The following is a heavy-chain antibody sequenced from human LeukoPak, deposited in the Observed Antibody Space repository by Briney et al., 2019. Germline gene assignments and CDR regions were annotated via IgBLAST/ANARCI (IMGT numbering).Heavy chain of an antibody. J-gene: IGHJ4*02. Sequence: GGSLRLSCGASGFTFSSYGMHWVRQAPGKGLEWVAFIRYDGSNKYYADSVKGRFTISRDNSKNTLYLQVNSLRDDDTAIYYCARDQGGSGYVGYWGQGTLVTVSS. CDR3: ARDQGGSGYVGY. CDR1: GFTFSSYG. D-gene: IGHD5-12*01. V-gene: IGHV3-30*02. CDR2: IRYDGSNK.